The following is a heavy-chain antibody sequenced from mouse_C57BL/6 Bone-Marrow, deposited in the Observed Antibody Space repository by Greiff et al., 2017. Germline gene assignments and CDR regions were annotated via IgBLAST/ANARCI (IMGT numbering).Heavy chain of an antibody. Sequence: EVQLQQSGPVLVKPGASVKMSCKASGFTFTDYYMNWVKQSHGKSLEWIGVINPYNGGTIYNHKFKVTATLTVDKSSNTAYMKLNSLTSEDSAVYYCARLYYYFDYWGQGTTLTVSS. J-gene: IGHJ2*01. CDR2: INPYNGGT. CDR1: GFTFTDYY. CDR3: ARLYYYFDY. V-gene: IGHV1-19*01.